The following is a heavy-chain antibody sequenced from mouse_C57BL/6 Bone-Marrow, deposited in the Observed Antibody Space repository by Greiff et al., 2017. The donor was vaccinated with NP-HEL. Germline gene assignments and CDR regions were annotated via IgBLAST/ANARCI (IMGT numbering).Heavy chain of an antibody. CDR3: ATDYLYYFDY. Sequence: VKLQQSGPELVKPGASVKISCKASGYSFTSYYIHWVKQRPGQGLEWIGWIYPGSGNTKYNEKFKGKATLTADTSSSTAYMQLSSLTSEDSAVYYCATDYLYYFDYWGQGTTLTVSS. D-gene: IGHD2-4*01. J-gene: IGHJ2*01. CDR2: IYPGSGNT. CDR1: GYSFTSYY. V-gene: IGHV1-66*01.